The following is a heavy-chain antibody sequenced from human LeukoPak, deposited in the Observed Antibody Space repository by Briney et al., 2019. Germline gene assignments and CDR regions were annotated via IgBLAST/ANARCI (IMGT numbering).Heavy chain of an antibody. D-gene: IGHD6-19*01. CDR2: IRYDGSNK. Sequence: GGSLRLSCAASGFTFSSYGMHWVRQAPDKGLEWVAFIRYDGSNKYYADSVKGRFTISRDNSKNTLYLQMNSLRAEDTAVYYCARSDRSGWYYFDYWGQGTLVTVSS. V-gene: IGHV3-30*02. CDR3: ARSDRSGWYYFDY. CDR1: GFTFSSYG. J-gene: IGHJ4*02.